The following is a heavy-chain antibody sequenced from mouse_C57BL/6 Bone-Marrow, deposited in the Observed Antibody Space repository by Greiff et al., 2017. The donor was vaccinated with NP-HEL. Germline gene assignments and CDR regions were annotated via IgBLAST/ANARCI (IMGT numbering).Heavy chain of an antibody. CDR1: GFTFSSYA. CDR3: ARLCYAMDY. CDR2: ISDGGSYT. V-gene: IGHV5-4*03. J-gene: IGHJ4*01. Sequence: EVKLVESGGGLVKPGGSLKLSCAASGFTFSSYAMSWVRQTPVKRLEWVATISDGGSYTYYPDNVKGRFTISRDNAKNNLYLQMSHLKAEDTAMYYCARLCYAMDYWGQGTSVTVSS.